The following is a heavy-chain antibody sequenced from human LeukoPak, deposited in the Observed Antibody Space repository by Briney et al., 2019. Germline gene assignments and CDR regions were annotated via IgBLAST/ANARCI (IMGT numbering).Heavy chain of an antibody. Sequence: VASVKVSCKASGGTFSSYAISWVRQAPGQGLEWMGGIIPIFGTANYAQKFQGRVTITADESTSTAYMELSSLRSDDTAVYYCARVTGIAALSLLPYYYMDVWGKGTTVTVSS. CDR1: GGTFSSYA. V-gene: IGHV1-69*13. J-gene: IGHJ6*03. D-gene: IGHD6-6*01. CDR3: ARVTGIAALSLLPYYYMDV. CDR2: IIPIFGTA.